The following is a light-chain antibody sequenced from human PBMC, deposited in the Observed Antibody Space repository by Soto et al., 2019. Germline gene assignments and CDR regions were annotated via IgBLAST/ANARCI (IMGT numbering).Light chain of an antibody. CDR1: SADVGGDNY. CDR2: DVT. CDR3: CASTTTRTPLV. Sequence: QSALTQPASMSGSPGQTITISCTGTSADVGGDNYVSWYQHRPGEAPKLIIYDVTYRPSGVSSRFSGSKSANTASLTISGLQSDDESAYYCCASTTTRTPLVFGGGTKLTVL. J-gene: IGLJ3*02. V-gene: IGLV2-14*03.